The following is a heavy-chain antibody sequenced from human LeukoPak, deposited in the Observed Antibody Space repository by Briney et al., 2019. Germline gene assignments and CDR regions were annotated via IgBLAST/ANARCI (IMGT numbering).Heavy chain of an antibody. D-gene: IGHD6-19*01. Sequence: GGSLRLSCAASGFTFTYYWMSWVRQAPGKGLEWVANINQDATQKYYVDSVKGRFAISKDNAKNSLYLQMNSLRVEDTAVYYCAKVRRSGWPLDNWGQGTLVTVSS. J-gene: IGHJ4*02. CDR3: AKVRRSGWPLDN. CDR2: INQDATQK. V-gene: IGHV3-7*01. CDR1: GFTFTYYW.